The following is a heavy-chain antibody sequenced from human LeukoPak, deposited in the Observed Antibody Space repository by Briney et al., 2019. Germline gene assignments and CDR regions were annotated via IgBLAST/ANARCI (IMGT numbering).Heavy chain of an antibody. Sequence: GGSLRLSCAASGFTFSLYWMHWVRQTPGKGLVWVSRLNSGGSITSYADSVKGRFTISRDNAKNTLYLQMNSLRAEDTALYYCVREYCGGDCYTDFWGQGTLVTVSS. CDR1: GFTFSLYW. J-gene: IGHJ4*02. CDR3: VREYCGGDCYTDF. D-gene: IGHD2-21*02. V-gene: IGHV3-74*01. CDR2: LNSGGSIT.